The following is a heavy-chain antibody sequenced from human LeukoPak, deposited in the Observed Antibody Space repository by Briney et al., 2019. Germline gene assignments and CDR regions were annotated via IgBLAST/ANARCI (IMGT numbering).Heavy chain of an antibody. CDR1: GGTFSSYA. CDR2: IIPIFGTA. J-gene: IGHJ6*04. V-gene: IGHV1-69*13. D-gene: IGHD2-2*01. Sequence: SSVKVSCKASGGTFSSYAISWVRQAPGQGLEWMGGIIPIFGTANYAQKFQGRVTTTADESTSTAYMELSSLRSEDTAVYYCARDDIVVVPAAQRTYYYYGMDVWGKGTTVIVSS. CDR3: ARDDIVVVPAAQRTYYYYGMDV.